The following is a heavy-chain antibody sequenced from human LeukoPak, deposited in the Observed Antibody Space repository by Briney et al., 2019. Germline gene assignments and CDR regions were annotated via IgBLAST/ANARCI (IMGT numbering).Heavy chain of an antibody. CDR2: IYYSGST. CDR3: ARAPVEMATTTDAFDI. V-gene: IGHV4-31*03. Sequence: PSETLSLTCTVSGGSISGYYWSWIRQHPGKGLEWIGYIYYSGSTYYNPSLKSRVTISVDTSKNQFSLKLSSVTAADTAVYYCARAPVEMATTTDAFDIWGQGTMVTVSS. CDR1: GGSISGYY. D-gene: IGHD5-24*01. J-gene: IGHJ3*02.